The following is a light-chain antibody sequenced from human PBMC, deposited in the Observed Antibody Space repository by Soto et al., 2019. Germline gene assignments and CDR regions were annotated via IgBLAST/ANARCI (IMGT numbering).Light chain of an antibody. V-gene: IGKV3-11*01. CDR1: QSISSF. Sequence: EIVLTQSPATLSLSPGARATLSCSASQSISSFLAWYQQKPGQAPGLLIYGASNRATGIPARFSGSGSGTDFTLTISSLEPEDFAVYYCQQHFNGPITFGQGTRLEMK. J-gene: IGKJ5*01. CDR2: GAS. CDR3: QQHFNGPIT.